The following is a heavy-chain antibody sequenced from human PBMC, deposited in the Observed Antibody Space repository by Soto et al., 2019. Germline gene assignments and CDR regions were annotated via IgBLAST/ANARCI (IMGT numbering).Heavy chain of an antibody. D-gene: IGHD1-7*01. V-gene: IGHV4-59*01. Sequence: QVQLQESGPGLVKPSETLSLTCTVSGGSISSYYWSWIRQPPGKGLEWIGYIYYSGSTNYNPSLKGRVTISVDTSKNQFSLQLSSVTAADTAVYYCAREGLTGTIGLYYYYGMDVWGQGTTVTVSS. CDR2: IYYSGST. CDR1: GGSISSYY. CDR3: AREGLTGTIGLYYYYGMDV. J-gene: IGHJ6*02.